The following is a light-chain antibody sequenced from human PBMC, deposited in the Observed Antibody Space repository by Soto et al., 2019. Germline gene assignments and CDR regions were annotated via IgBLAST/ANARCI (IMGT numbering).Light chain of an antibody. CDR3: QQRSNWPRIT. V-gene: IGKV3-11*01. J-gene: IGKJ5*01. CDR1: QSVSSY. CDR2: DAS. Sequence: EIVLTQSPATLSLSPGERATLSCRASQSVSSYLAWYQQKPDQAPRLLIYDASNRATGIPARFSGSGSGTDFTLTISSLEPEDFAVYYCQQRSNWPRITFDQGTRLEIK.